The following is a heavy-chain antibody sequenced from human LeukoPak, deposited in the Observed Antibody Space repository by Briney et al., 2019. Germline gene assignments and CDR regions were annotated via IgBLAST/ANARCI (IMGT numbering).Heavy chain of an antibody. CDR2: IYYSGST. D-gene: IGHD3-10*01. CDR3: AREDGSGSYYDY. V-gene: IGHV4-39*02. J-gene: IGHJ4*02. Sequence: GSLRLSCAASGFTFSSYGMSWVRQPPGKGLEWIGSIYYSGSTYYNPSLKSRVTISVDTSKNQFSLKLSSVTAADTAVYYCAREDGSGSYYDYWGQGTLVTVSS. CDR1: GFTFSSYG.